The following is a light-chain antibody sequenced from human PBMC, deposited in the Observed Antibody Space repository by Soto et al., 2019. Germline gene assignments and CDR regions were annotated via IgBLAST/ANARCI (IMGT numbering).Light chain of an antibody. CDR3: SSYASSNAVV. Sequence: QSALTQPPSASGSPGQSVTISCTGTSSDVGGYNYVSWYQQHPGKAPKLMIYEVSKRPSGVPDRFSGSKSGNTASLTVSGLQAEDDADYYCSSYASSNAVVFGGGTKLTVL. J-gene: IGLJ2*01. CDR2: EVS. V-gene: IGLV2-8*01. CDR1: SSDVGGYNY.